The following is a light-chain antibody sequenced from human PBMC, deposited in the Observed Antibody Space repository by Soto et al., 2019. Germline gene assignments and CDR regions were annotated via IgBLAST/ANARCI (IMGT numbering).Light chain of an antibody. J-gene: IGLJ1*01. V-gene: IGLV2-23*01. Sequence: QSALTQPASVSGSPGQSITISCTGTSSDVGSYNLVSWYQQHPGKAPKLMIYEGSKRPSGVSNRFSGSKSGNTASLTISGLHAEDEADYYCCSYAGSSTYVSGTGTKVTVL. CDR1: SSDVGSYNL. CDR2: EGS. CDR3: CSYAGSSTYV.